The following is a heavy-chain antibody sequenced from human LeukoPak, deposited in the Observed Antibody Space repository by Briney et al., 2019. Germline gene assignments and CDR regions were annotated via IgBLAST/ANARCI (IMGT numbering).Heavy chain of an antibody. V-gene: IGHV5-51*01. Sequence: GESLKISCKDSGYSFTTYWIGWVRRMPGKGLEWMGIIYPADSDIRYSPSFQGQVTISADKSISTAYLQWSSLKASDTAMYYCARHGTTVVPFDYWGQGTLVAVSS. CDR2: IYPADSDI. CDR1: GYSFTTYW. CDR3: ARHGTTVVPFDY. J-gene: IGHJ4*02. D-gene: IGHD4-23*01.